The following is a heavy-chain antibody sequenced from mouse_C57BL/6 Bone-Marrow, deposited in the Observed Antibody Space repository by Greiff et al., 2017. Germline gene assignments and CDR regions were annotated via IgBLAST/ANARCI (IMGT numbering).Heavy chain of an antibody. CDR3: ARELPYYYGSSYGY. J-gene: IGHJ2*01. Sequence: QVQLQQPGAELVKPGASVKLSCKASGYTFTSYWMQWVKQRPGQGLEWIGELDPSDSYTNYNQKFKGKATLTVDKASSTAYMQLSSLTSEDSAVYYCARELPYYYGSSYGYWGQGTTLTVSS. V-gene: IGHV1-50*01. CDR1: GYTFTSYW. D-gene: IGHD1-1*01. CDR2: LDPSDSYT.